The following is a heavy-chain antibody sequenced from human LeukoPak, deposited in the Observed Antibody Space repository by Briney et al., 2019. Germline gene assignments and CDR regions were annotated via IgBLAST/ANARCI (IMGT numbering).Heavy chain of an antibody. D-gene: IGHD3-22*01. Sequence: SETLSLTCTISGGFISSSSYYWGWIRQPPGKGLEWIGDIYYSGSTYYSPSLKSRVSISVDTSKNQFSLILSSVIAADTALYYCARRRYYDSTGYFDWGQRTQVTVS. CDR2: IYYSGST. V-gene: IGHV4-39*01. J-gene: IGHJ1*01. CDR3: ARRRYYDSTGYFD. CDR1: GGFISSSSYY.